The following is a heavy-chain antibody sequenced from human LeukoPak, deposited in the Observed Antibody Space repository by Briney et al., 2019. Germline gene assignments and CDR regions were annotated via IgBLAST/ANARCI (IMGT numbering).Heavy chain of an antibody. CDR1: GGSISIFY. V-gene: IGHV4-4*07. CDR3: ASPIAFGGVIAGNVAFAI. Sequence: SETLSPTRTLSGGSISIFYWSWIRQPAGEGRGWIGRTYTSVSTTNNTSPKTRVTISADTSQNQSSLKLSSVTAADTAVYSCASPIAFGGVIAGNVAFAIWGQGAMVTVSS. J-gene: IGHJ3*02. D-gene: IGHD3-16*02. CDR2: TYTSVST.